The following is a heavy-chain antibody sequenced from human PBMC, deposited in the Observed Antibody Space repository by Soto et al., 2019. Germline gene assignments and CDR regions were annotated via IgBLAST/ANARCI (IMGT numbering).Heavy chain of an antibody. V-gene: IGHV4-4*07. CDR3: VRDGTKTLRDWFDP. CDR2: IYATGTT. J-gene: IGHJ5*02. CDR1: GASISGFY. Sequence: SETLSLTCTVSGASISGFYWSWIWKSAGKGLEWIGRIYATGTTDYNPSLKSRVMMSVDTSKKQFSLKLRSVTAADTAVYYCVRDGTKTLRDWFDPWGQGISVTVSS. D-gene: IGHD1-1*01.